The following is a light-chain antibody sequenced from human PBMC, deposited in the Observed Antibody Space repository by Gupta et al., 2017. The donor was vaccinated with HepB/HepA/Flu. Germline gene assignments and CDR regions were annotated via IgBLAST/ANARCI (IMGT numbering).Light chain of an antibody. J-gene: IGLJ1*01. Sequence: QAVLTQPPSASGTPGQRVTISCSGSRSSIGINTVNWYQQVPGTAPNLLMHNNNQRPSGVPDRFSGSKSGTSASLAISGLQSEDETDYYCASWDDSLNGYVFGTGTKVTVL. CDR1: RSSIGINT. CDR2: NNN. V-gene: IGLV1-44*01. CDR3: ASWDDSLNGYV.